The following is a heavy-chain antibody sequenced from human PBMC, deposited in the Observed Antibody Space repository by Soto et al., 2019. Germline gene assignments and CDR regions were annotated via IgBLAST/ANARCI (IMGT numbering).Heavy chain of an antibody. CDR2: IKQDGSEK. CDR3: ARDSIDILTGYYVHPYYYYYMDV. V-gene: IGHV3-7*01. CDR1: GFTFSSYW. J-gene: IGHJ6*03. Sequence: GGSLRLSCAASGFTFSSYWMSWVRQAPGKGLEWVANIKQDGSEKYYVDSVKGRFTISRDNAKNSLYLQMNSLRAEDTAVYYCARDSIDILTGYYVHPYYYYYMDVWGKGTTVTVSS. D-gene: IGHD3-9*01.